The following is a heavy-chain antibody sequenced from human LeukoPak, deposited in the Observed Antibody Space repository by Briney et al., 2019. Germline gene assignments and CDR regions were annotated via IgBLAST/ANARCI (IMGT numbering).Heavy chain of an antibody. CDR1: GYTFTSYG. Sequence: ASVKVSCEASGYTFTSYGISWVRQAPGQGLEWMGWISAYNGNTNYAQKLQGRVTMTTDTSTSTAYMELRSLRSDDTAVYYCARDRSGEQQLFAGYFQHWGQGTLVTVSS. D-gene: IGHD6-13*01. CDR3: ARDRSGEQQLFAGYFQH. V-gene: IGHV1-18*01. CDR2: ISAYNGNT. J-gene: IGHJ1*01.